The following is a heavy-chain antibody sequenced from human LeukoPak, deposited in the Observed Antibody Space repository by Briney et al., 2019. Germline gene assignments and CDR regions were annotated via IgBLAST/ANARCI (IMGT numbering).Heavy chain of an antibody. CDR3: ARFRASTAGRNAFDI. CDR1: GGSISSYY. V-gene: IGHV4-59*01. D-gene: IGHD1-26*01. CDR2: IYYSGST. Sequence: SETLSLTCTVSGGSISSYYWSWIRQPPGKGLEWIGYIYYSGSTNYNPSLKSRVTISVDTSKNQFSLKLSSVTAADTAVYYCARFRASTAGRNAFDIWGQGTMVTVSS. J-gene: IGHJ3*02.